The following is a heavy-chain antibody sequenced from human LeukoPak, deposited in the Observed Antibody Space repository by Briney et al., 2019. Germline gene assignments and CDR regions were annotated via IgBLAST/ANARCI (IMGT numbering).Heavy chain of an antibody. CDR2: IYHNGSP. J-gene: IGHJ5*02. Sequence: PSETLSLTCTVSGYSITSGYYWGRIRQSPGKGLEWIASIYHNGSPYYNPSLKSRVTMSVDTSNNQFSLKLSSVTAADTAVYHCARDRSKWFDPWGQGTLVTVTS. V-gene: IGHV4-38-2*02. CDR1: GYSITSGYY. CDR3: ARDRSKWFDP.